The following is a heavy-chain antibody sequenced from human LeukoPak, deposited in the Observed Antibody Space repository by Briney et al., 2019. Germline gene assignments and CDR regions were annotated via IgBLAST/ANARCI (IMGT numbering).Heavy chain of an antibody. Sequence: ASVKVSCKASGYTFTSYGISWVRQAPGQGLEWMGWISAYNGNTNYAQKLQGRVTMTTDTSTSTAYMELRSLRSDDTAVYYCARCYDSSGYPSCDAFDIWGQGTMVTVSS. J-gene: IGHJ3*02. CDR1: GYTFTSYG. CDR2: ISAYNGNT. V-gene: IGHV1-18*01. D-gene: IGHD3-22*01. CDR3: ARCYDSSGYPSCDAFDI.